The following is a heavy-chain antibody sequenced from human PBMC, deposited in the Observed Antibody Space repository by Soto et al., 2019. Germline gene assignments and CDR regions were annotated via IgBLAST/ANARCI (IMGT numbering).Heavy chain of an antibody. D-gene: IGHD2-2*01. CDR2: IDPSDSYT. Sequence: PGESLKISCKGSGYSFTSYWISWVRQMPGKGLVWMGRIDPSDSYTNYSPSFQGHVTISADKSISTAYLQWSSLKASGTAMYYCASSTGGDDVAYYYGMDVWGQGTTVTVSS. CDR3: ASSTGGDDVAYYYGMDV. J-gene: IGHJ6*02. V-gene: IGHV5-10-1*01. CDR1: GYSFTSYW.